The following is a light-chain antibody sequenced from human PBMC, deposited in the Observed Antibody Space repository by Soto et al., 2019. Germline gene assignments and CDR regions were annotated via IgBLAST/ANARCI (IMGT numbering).Light chain of an antibody. CDR1: QTISDW. V-gene: IGKV1-5*03. CDR3: QQYNSYST. J-gene: IGKJ4*01. Sequence: DIQMTQSPSTLYASVGDRVTIPCRASQTISDWLAWYQQKPGKAPNLLIFNASNLENGVPCRFSGSGSGTEFILTISSLQPDDFASDYCQQYNSYSTFGGGTKVEIK. CDR2: NAS.